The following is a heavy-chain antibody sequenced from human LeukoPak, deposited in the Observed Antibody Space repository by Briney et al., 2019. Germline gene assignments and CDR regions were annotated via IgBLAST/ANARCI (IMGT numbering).Heavy chain of an antibody. D-gene: IGHD3-3*01. Sequence: PSETLSLTCTVSGGSISSYYWSWIRQPAGKGLEWIGRIYTSGSTNYNPSLKSRVTMSVDTSKNQFSLKLSSVTAADTAVYYCARVSKVLRFLEWSPSFDYWGQGTLVTVSS. CDR3: ARVSKVLRFLEWSPSFDY. J-gene: IGHJ4*02. CDR2: IYTSGST. V-gene: IGHV4-4*07. CDR1: GGSISSYY.